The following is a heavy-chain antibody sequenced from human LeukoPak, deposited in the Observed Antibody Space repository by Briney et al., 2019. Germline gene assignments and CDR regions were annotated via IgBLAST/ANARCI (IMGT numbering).Heavy chain of an antibody. J-gene: IGHJ4*02. Sequence: GGSMRLSCAASGFTFRSYAMHWVRQAPGKGLEWVAVISDDGSRQHYADFLEGRITISRDNSKNTVSLQMSSLRTEDTAVYFCAREQSGDGWSGFDYWGQGTLVTVSS. CDR1: GFTFRSYA. CDR2: ISDDGSRQ. D-gene: IGHD6-19*01. V-gene: IGHV3-30*15. CDR3: AREQSGDGWSGFDY.